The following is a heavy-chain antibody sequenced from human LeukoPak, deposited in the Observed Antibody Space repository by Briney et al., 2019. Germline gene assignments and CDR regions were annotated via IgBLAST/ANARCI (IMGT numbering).Heavy chain of an antibody. J-gene: IGHJ6*02. CDR1: GFAFSSYA. V-gene: IGHV3-30-3*01. CDR2: ISYDGSNK. D-gene: IGHD5-18*01. CDR3: ARGLGRRVTQYYYYYYGMDV. Sequence: PGGSLRLSCAASGFAFSSYAMHWVRQAPGKGLEWVAVISYDGSNKYYADPVKGRFTISRDNSKNTLYLQMNSLRAEDTAVYYCARGLGRRVTQYYYYYYGMDVWGQGTTVTVSS.